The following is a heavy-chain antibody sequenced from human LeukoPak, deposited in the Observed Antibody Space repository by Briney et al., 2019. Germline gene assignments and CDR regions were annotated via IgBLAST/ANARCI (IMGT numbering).Heavy chain of an antibody. Sequence: ASVKVSCKASGYTFTSYGISWVRQAPGQGLEWMGGIIPIFGTANYAQKFQGRVTITADESTSTAYMELSSLRSEDTAVYYCARTIFGYYYMDVWGKGTTVTVSS. CDR1: GYTFTSYG. J-gene: IGHJ6*03. CDR3: ARTIFGYYYMDV. D-gene: IGHD3-3*02. V-gene: IGHV1-69*13. CDR2: IIPIFGTA.